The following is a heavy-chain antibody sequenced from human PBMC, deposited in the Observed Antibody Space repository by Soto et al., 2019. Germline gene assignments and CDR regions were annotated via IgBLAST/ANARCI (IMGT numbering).Heavy chain of an antibody. D-gene: IGHD3-3*01. CDR3: ASTIFGVVKGSYYYYYMDV. V-gene: IGHV1-24*01. CDR2: FDPEDGET. CDR1: GYTLTELS. Sequence: ASVKVSCKVSGYTLTELSMHWVRQAPGKGLEWMGGFDPEDGETIYAQKFQGRVTMTEDTSTDTAYMELSSLRSEDTAVYYCASTIFGVVKGSYYYYYMDVWGKGTTVTVSS. J-gene: IGHJ6*03.